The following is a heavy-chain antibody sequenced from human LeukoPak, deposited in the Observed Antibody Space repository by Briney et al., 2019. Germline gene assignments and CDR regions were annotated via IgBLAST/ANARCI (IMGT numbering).Heavy chain of an antibody. CDR1: GRSFSGYY. D-gene: IGHD6-13*01. V-gene: IGHV4-34*01. CDR3: ASLPRGSSSWYSRYFDY. CDR2: INHSGST. J-gene: IGHJ4*02. Sequence: PAETLSLTCAVYGRSFSGYYWSWIRQPPGEGLEWIGEINHSGSTNYNPSLKSRVTISVDTSKNHFSLKLSSATAADTAVYYCASLPRGSSSWYSRYFDYWGQGTLVTVSS.